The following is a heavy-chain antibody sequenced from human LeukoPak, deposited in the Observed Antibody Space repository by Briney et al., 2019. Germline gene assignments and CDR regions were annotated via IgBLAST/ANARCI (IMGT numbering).Heavy chain of an antibody. Sequence: SDTLSLTCAVYGGSFSGFYWSWIRHVPGKGLEWIGEINYTGSTSYNPSLKSRVTISVDTSQNQFFLPLTSVTAADTAVYYCARVAGYLPTRWFDPWGQGTHVTVSS. J-gene: IGHJ5*02. CDR2: INYTGST. CDR3: ARVAGYLPTRWFDP. CDR1: GGSFSGFY. D-gene: IGHD6-25*01. V-gene: IGHV4-34*01.